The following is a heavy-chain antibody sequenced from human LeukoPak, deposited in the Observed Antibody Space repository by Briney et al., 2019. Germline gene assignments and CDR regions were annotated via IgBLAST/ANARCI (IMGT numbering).Heavy chain of an antibody. CDR3: ARFPRDPWRFDY. CDR2: INHNGNVN. Sequence: GGSLRLSCAASGFTFSSYWMNWARQAPGKGLEWVASINHNGNVNYYVDSVKGRFTISRDNAKNSLYLQMNSLRAEDTAVYYCARFPRDPWRFDYWGQGTLVSVSS. J-gene: IGHJ4*02. CDR1: GFTFSSYW. D-gene: IGHD5-12*01. V-gene: IGHV3-7*03.